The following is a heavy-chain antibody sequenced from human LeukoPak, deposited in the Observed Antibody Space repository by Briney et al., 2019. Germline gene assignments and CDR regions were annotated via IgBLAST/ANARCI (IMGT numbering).Heavy chain of an antibody. Sequence: GGSLRLSCAASGFSFSSYWMHWVRQAPGKGLVWVSRIKSDGKTNYADSVKGRFTISRDNAKNTVSLQMNSLRAEDTGVYYCARAPSEIGGYYPEYFRHWGQGTLVSVCS. CDR2: IKSDGKT. D-gene: IGHD3-22*01. V-gene: IGHV3-74*01. CDR3: ARAPSEIGGYYPEYFRH. J-gene: IGHJ1*01. CDR1: GFSFSSYW.